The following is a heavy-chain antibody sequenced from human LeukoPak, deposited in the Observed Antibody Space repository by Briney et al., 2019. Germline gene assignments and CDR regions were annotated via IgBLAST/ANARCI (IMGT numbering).Heavy chain of an antibody. CDR3: ARDEPLPYSSSWYV. D-gene: IGHD6-13*01. CDR1: GGTFSSYA. V-gene: IGHV1-69*01. J-gene: IGHJ4*02. CDR2: IIPIFGTA. Sequence: GASAKVSCKASGGTFSSYAISWVRQAPGQGLEWMGGIIPIFGTANYAQKCQGRVTITADEDTSTAYMELSSLRSEDTAVYYCARDEPLPYSSSWYVWGQGTLVTVSS.